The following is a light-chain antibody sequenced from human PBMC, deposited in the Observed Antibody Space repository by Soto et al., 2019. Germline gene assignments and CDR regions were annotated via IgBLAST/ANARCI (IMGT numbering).Light chain of an antibody. V-gene: IGKV3-15*01. CDR2: GAS. J-gene: IGKJ4*01. CDR1: QSVSSK. CDR3: QQYDSWPRT. Sequence: EVVMTQSPATLSVSPGERATLSCRASQSVSSKLAWYQQRPGQAPRLLIYGASTRATGIPDSFSGSGSGTEFTLTISSLQSEDFAVYYCQQYDSWPRTFGGGTRVEIK.